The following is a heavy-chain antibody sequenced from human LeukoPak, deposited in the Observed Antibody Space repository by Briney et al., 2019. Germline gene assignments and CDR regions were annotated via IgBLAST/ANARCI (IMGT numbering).Heavy chain of an antibody. CDR1: GDSVSNNDGA. D-gene: IGHD2-15*01. Sequence: SQTLSLTRAISGDSVSNNDGAWNWIRQSPSRGLEWLGRTYYRSQWYNDYARSVMSRISVDPDTSKHQFSLQLRSVTPGDTAVYYCAGGYSFDVWGQGKAVIVSS. CDR3: AGGYSFDV. CDR2: TYYRSQWYN. J-gene: IGHJ3*01. V-gene: IGHV6-1*01.